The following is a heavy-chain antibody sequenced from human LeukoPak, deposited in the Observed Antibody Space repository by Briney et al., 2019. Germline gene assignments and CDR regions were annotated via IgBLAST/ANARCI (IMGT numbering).Heavy chain of an antibody. D-gene: IGHD2-2*01. CDR3: ARSIVVVPAAPFDY. V-gene: IGHV4-59*01. J-gene: IGHJ4*02. CDR2: IYYSGST. CDR1: GGSISSYY. Sequence: PSETLSLTCTVSGGSISSYYWSWIRQPPGKGLEWIGYIYYSGSTNYNPSLKSRVTISVDTSKNQFSLKLSSVTAADTAVYYCARSIVVVPAAPFDYWGQGTLVTVSS.